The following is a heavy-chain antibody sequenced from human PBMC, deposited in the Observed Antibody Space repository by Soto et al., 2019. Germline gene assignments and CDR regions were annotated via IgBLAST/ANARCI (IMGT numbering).Heavy chain of an antibody. CDR3: ARGRGGGSCYGWFDP. CDR1: GGSISSSSFH. D-gene: IGHD2-15*01. V-gene: IGHV4-39*01. CDR2: IYYSGST. Sequence: PSETLSLTCTVSGGSISSSSFHWGWIRQPPGKGLEWIGSIYYSGSTYYSPSLKSRVTISVDTSKNQFSLKLSSVTAADTAVYYCARGRGGGSCYGWFDPWGQGTLVTVSS. J-gene: IGHJ5*02.